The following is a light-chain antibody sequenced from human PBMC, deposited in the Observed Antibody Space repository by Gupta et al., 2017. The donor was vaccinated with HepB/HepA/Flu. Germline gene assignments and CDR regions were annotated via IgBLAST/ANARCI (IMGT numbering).Light chain of an antibody. CDR1: QSVGSDY. CDR3: QQECSSPYT. Sequence: EIVLTQSPGTLSLSPGERGTLSCRASQSVGSDYLAWYQQKPGQVPRLLIYGASTRATGIPDRFSGSVSGTEFTLTINRLEPEDFAVYYCQQECSSPYTFGQGTQLEIK. CDR2: GAS. V-gene: IGKV3-20*01. J-gene: IGKJ2*01.